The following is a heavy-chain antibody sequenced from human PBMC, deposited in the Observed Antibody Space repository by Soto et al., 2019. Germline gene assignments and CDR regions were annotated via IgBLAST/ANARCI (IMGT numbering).Heavy chain of an antibody. D-gene: IGHD3-10*01. CDR3: ARQGGRFGELLPRWFDP. Sequence: GESLKISCKDSGYSFTSYWIGWVRQMPGKGLEWMGIIYPGDSDTRYSPSFQGQVTISADKSISTAYLQWSSLKASDTAMYYCARQGGRFGELLPRWFDPWGQGTLVTVSS. CDR1: GYSFTSYW. J-gene: IGHJ5*02. V-gene: IGHV5-51*01. CDR2: IYPGDSDT.